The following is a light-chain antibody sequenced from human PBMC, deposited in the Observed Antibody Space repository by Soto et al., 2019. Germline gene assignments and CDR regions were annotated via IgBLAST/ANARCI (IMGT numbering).Light chain of an antibody. V-gene: IGKV1-5*03. CDR2: KAS. Sequence: DIQMTQSPSTLSASVGDRVTITCRASQSISSWLAWYQQKPGEAPKLLIYKASSLESGVPSRFSGSGSGTEFTLTISSLQPDDFATYYCQQYNSYSRPFGQGTKVDIX. J-gene: IGKJ1*01. CDR3: QQYNSYSRP. CDR1: QSISSW.